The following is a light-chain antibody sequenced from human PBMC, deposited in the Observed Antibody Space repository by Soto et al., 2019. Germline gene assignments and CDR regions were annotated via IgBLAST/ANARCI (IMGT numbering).Light chain of an antibody. CDR3: RLYTVRGTLV. CDR1: SSDVGGYNY. V-gene: IGLV2-14*03. Sequence: QSVLTQPASVSGSPGQSITISCTGTSSDVGGYNYVSWYQQHPGKAPKLMIYDVSNRPSGVSNRFSGSKSGNTTSLTISGLQAEDETDYYCRLYTVRGTLVFGGGTKLTVL. J-gene: IGLJ2*01. CDR2: DVS.